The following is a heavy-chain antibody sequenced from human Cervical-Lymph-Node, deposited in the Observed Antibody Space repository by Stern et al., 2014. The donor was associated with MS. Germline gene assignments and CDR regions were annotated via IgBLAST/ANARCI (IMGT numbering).Heavy chain of an antibody. V-gene: IGHV1-69*04. CDR1: GGTFNNYG. CDR2: IVPIFDLT. Sequence: QVQLVQSGAEVKKPGSSVKVSCQASGGTFNNYGVSWVRQAPGQGFEWMGRIVPIFDLTDYAQKVQGRVTMTADKSTSTVYMELSSLTSEDTAVYFCARVIAVAGGRLNSLDPWGQGTLVTVSS. CDR3: ARVIAVAGGRLNSLDP. D-gene: IGHD6-19*01. J-gene: IGHJ5*02.